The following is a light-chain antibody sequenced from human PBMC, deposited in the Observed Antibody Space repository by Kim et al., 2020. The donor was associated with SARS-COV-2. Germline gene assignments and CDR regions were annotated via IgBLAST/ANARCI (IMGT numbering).Light chain of an antibody. V-gene: IGLV1-47*01. Sequence: ELTQPPSASGTPGQRVTISCSGSSSNIGSNYVYWYQQLPGTAPKLLIYRNNQRPSGVPDRFSGSKSGTSASLAISGLRSEDEADYYCAAWDDSLSGNWVFGGGTQLTVL. CDR1: SSNIGSNY. CDR3: AAWDDSLSGNWV. J-gene: IGLJ3*02. CDR2: RNN.